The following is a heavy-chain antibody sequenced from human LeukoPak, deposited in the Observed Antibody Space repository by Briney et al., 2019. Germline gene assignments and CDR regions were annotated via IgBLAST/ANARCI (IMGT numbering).Heavy chain of an antibody. V-gene: IGHV3-23*01. J-gene: IGHJ4*02. CDR2: ISGGGGST. Sequence: GGSLRLSCAASGFTFSSYAMSWVRQAPGKGLEWVSAISGGGGSTYYADSVKGRFTISRDNSKNTLYLQMNSLRAEDTAVYYCAKDLAAITMVRGVITAGDYWGQGTLVTVSS. D-gene: IGHD3-10*01. CDR1: GFTFSSYA. CDR3: AKDLAAITMVRGVITAGDY.